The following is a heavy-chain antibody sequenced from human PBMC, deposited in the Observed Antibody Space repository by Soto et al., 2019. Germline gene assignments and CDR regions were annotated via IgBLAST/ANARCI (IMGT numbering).Heavy chain of an antibody. V-gene: IGHV3-15*01. CDR3: AHTGFHTLCLDP. Sequence: GGSLRLSCVVSGLNFNDAWMSWVRQAPGKGLEWVGRIISRNGGGTTDYAAPVKGRFAISRDDSRNTVYLQMNSLKTEDTGVYYCAHTGFHTLCLDPWGQGSLVTVSS. J-gene: IGHJ5*02. CDR2: IISRNGGGTT. D-gene: IGHD3-16*01. CDR1: GLNFNDAW.